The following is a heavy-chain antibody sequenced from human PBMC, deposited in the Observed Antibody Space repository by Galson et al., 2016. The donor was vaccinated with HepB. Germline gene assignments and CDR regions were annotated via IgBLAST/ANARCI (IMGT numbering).Heavy chain of an antibody. CDR1: GFTVGNTY. CDR3: ASIDIRFFDWAFDF. CDR2: IYSGGST. V-gene: IGHV3-66*01. J-gene: IGHJ4*02. D-gene: IGHD3-9*01. Sequence: SLRLSCAASGFTVGNTYMNWVRQAPGKGLEWVSLIYSGGSTYYADSVKGRFTMSRDNSKNTLYLQMNSLRAEDTAVYFCASIDIRFFDWAFDFWGQGTLVTVSS.